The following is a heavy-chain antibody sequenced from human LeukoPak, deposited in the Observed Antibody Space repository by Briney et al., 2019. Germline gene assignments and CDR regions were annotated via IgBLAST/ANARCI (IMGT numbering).Heavy chain of an antibody. V-gene: IGHV5-51*01. CDR2: IYPGDSDP. D-gene: IGHD6-19*01. CDR1: GYTFTTYW. CDR3: ARHESSGWIL. Sequence: KDGESLKISCKGSGYTFTTYWIGWVRQMPGKGLEWMGIIYPGDSDPRYSPSFQGQVSISADKSISTAYLQWSSLKASDTAMYYCARHESSGWILWGQGTLVTVSS. J-gene: IGHJ4*02.